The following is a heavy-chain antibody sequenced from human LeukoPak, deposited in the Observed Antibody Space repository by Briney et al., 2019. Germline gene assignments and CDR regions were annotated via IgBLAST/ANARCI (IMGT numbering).Heavy chain of an antibody. D-gene: IGHD6-13*01. J-gene: IGHJ4*02. CDR3: ARDRGYSSSWYYFDY. V-gene: IGHV3-21*01. CDR1: GFTFSSYS. Sequence: GGSLRLSCAASGFTFSSYSMNWVRQAPGKGLEWVSSISSSSSYIYYADSVKGRFTISRDNAKNSLYLQMNSLRAEDTAVYYCARDRGYSSSWYYFDYWGQGTLVTVSS. CDR2: ISSSSSYI.